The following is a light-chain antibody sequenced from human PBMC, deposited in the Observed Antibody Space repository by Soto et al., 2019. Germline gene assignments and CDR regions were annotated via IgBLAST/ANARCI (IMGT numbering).Light chain of an antibody. CDR1: QSVSSY. CDR3: QQYNIWRDT. Sequence: EIVMTQSPATLSVSPGERATLSCRASQSVSSYLAWYQQKPGQAPRLLIYGASTRASGIPARFSGSGFGTEFSLTIAGLQSEDFAVYYSQQYNIWRDTLGKGTKREIK. J-gene: IGKJ2*01. V-gene: IGKV3-15*01. CDR2: GAS.